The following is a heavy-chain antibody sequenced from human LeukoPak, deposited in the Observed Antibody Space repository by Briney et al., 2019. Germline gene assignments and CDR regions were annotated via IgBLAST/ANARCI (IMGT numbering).Heavy chain of an antibody. CDR3: ARVRSGSYQLDY. CDR1: GYTFTTYY. V-gene: IGHV1-46*01. D-gene: IGHD1-26*01. CDR2: INPSGGST. J-gene: IGHJ4*02. Sequence: DSLKLSCTASGYTFTTYYMHSVRQAPGQRLKWMGIINPSGGSTSYAKTLQARVNMTRDKSPPTAYTDRSSLRSQPPAVYYCARVRSGSYQLDYWVQGTLVTVSS.